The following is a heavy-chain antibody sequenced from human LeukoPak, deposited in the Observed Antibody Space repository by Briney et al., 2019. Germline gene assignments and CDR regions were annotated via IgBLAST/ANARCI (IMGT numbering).Heavy chain of an antibody. Sequence: GGSLRLSCAASGFTFSGYWMHWVRQAPGKGLVWVSRISNDGSTTTYADSVRGRFTISRDNAKNTLYLQMNSLRAEDTAVYYCARDCGRTGWEYWGQGTLVTVSS. D-gene: IGHD2-8*02. CDR3: ARDCGRTGWEY. J-gene: IGHJ4*02. CDR2: ISNDGSTT. CDR1: GFTFSGYW. V-gene: IGHV3-74*01.